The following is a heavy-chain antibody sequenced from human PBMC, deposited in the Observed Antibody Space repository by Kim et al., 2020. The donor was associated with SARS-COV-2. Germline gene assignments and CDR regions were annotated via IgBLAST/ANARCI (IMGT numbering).Heavy chain of an antibody. Sequence: GGSLRLSCAASGFTFSSYGMHWVRQAPGKGLEWVAVIWYDGSNKYYADSVKGRFTISRDNSKNTLYLQMNSLRAEDTAVYYCARGGGTDPPDYFQHWGQGTLVTVSS. V-gene: IGHV3-33*01. J-gene: IGHJ1*01. CDR1: GFTFSSYG. CDR2: IWYDGSNK. D-gene: IGHD1-1*01. CDR3: ARGGGTDPPDYFQH.